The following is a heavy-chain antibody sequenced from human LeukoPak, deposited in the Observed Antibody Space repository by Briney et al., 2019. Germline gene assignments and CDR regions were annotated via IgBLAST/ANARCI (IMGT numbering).Heavy chain of an antibody. CDR2: IYSGGTT. Sequence: GGSLRLSCAASGFTVSTNCMTWVRQAPGKGLEWVSTIYSGGTTYYADSVMGRFTISRHNSRNTLYLQMNSQRAEDTAVYYCARVDTVMAYYFVLWGQGTLVTVSS. J-gene: IGHJ4*02. CDR1: GFTVSTNC. D-gene: IGHD5-18*01. V-gene: IGHV3-53*04. CDR3: ARVDTVMAYYFVL.